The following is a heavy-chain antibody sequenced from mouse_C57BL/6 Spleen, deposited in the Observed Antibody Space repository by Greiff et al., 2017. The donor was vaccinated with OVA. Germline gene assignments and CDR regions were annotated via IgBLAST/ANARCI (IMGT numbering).Heavy chain of an antibody. CDR3: ARLTTVVAGRWFDY. J-gene: IGHJ2*01. D-gene: IGHD1-1*01. CDR2: IHPNSGST. Sequence: VQLQQPGAELVKPGASVKLSCKASGYTFTSYWMHWVKQRPGQGLEWIGMIHPNSGSTNYNEKFKSKATLTVDKSSSTAYMQLSSLTSEDSAVYYCARLTTVVAGRWFDYWGQGTTLTVSS. V-gene: IGHV1-64*01. CDR1: GYTFTSYW.